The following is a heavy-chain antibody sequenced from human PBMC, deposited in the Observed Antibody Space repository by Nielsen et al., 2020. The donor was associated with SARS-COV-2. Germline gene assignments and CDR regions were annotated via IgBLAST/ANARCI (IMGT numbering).Heavy chain of an antibody. CDR3: ARVTGIAAAGDY. D-gene: IGHD6-13*01. CDR2: INSDGSST. Sequence: GESLKISCAASAFTFSTYWMHWVRQAPGKGLVWVSRINSDGSSTSYADSVKGRFTISRDNAKNTLYLQMNSLRAEDTAVYYCARVTGIAAAGDYWGQGTLVTVSS. V-gene: IGHV3-74*01. J-gene: IGHJ4*02. CDR1: AFTFSTYW.